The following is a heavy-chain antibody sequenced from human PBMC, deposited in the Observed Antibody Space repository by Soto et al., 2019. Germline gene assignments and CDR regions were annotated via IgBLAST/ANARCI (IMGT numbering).Heavy chain of an antibody. V-gene: IGHV3-15*07. CDR1: GFTFSNAW. J-gene: IGHJ6*02. D-gene: IGHD2-2*01. CDR2: IKSKTDGGTT. CDR3: TTDLAVVPAAMAHYYYGMDV. Sequence: GGSLRLSCAASGFTFSNAWMNWVRQAPGKGLEWVGRIKSKTDGGTTDYAAPVKGRFTISRDDSKNRLYLQMNSLKTEDTAVYYCTTDLAVVPAAMAHYYYGMDVWGQGTTVTVSS.